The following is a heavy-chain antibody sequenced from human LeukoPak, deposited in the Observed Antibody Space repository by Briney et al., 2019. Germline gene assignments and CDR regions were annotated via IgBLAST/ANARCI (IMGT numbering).Heavy chain of an antibody. Sequence: PGGSLRLSCAASGFIFSGYFMDWVRQAPRKGLEWVGRIRKKPDSYTTQYAASVKGRFVISRDDSKNSLYLQMNSLRTEDTAVYYCVRDDWGTDYWGQGTLVTVSS. V-gene: IGHV3-72*01. CDR2: IRKKPDSYTT. CDR3: VRDDWGTDY. D-gene: IGHD3-16*01. J-gene: IGHJ4*02. CDR1: GFIFSGYF.